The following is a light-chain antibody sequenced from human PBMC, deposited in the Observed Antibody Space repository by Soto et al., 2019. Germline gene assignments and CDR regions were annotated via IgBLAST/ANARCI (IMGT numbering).Light chain of an antibody. J-gene: IGLJ2*01. CDR1: SSDVGRYNQ. CDR3: SSHAGDEVI. CDR2: EVN. V-gene: IGLV2-8*01. Sequence: QSALTQPPSASGSPGQSVTISCTGTSSDVGRYNQVSWYQQHPGKAPKRLIYEVNKRPSGVPDRFSASKSGNTASLTVSGLQADDEADYYCSSHAGDEVIFGGGTKLTVL.